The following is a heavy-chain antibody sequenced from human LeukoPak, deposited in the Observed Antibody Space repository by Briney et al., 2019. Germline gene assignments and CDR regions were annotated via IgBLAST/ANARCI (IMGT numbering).Heavy chain of an antibody. D-gene: IGHD3-10*01. CDR3: VNSVMVRGVIRPY. Sequence: GSLRLSFAASGFTVSSNYMSWVRPAPGKGLEWVSVIYSGGSTYYADSLKGRFTISRDNSKNTLYLQMNSLRAEDTAVYYCVNSVMVRGVIRPYWGQGTLVTVSS. V-gene: IGHV3-66*01. CDR2: IYSGGST. J-gene: IGHJ4*02. CDR1: GFTVSSNY.